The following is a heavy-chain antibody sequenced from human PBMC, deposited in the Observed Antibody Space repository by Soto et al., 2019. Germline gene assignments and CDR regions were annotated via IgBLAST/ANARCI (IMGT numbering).Heavy chain of an antibody. CDR2: LNARGDTT. Sequence: EVQLLESGGGLVQPGGSLRLSCAASGFTLSNYAMRWVRQAPGKGLEWVSSLNARGDTTDYADFAKGRFTISRDTFENTLYLQMNSLRAEDTAIYYCATCLWRDYVPFGPWGQGTLVTVSS. D-gene: IGHD3-3*01. J-gene: IGHJ5*02. CDR1: GFTLSNYA. CDR3: ATCLWRDYVPFGP. V-gene: IGHV3-23*01.